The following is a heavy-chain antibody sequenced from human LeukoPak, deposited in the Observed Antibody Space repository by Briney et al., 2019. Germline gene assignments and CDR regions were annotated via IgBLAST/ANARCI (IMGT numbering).Heavy chain of an antibody. J-gene: IGHJ3*02. CDR1: GYTFTGYY. Sequence: ASVKVSCKASGYTFTGYYMHWVRQAPGQGLERMGWISAYNGNTNYAQKLQGRVTMTTDTSTSTAYMELRSLRSDDTAVYYCARAARDAFDIWGQGTMVTVSS. CDR3: ARAARDAFDI. CDR2: ISAYNGNT. V-gene: IGHV1-18*04.